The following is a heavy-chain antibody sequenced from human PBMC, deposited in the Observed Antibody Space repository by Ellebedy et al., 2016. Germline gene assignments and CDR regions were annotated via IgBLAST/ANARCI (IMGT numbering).Heavy chain of an antibody. CDR2: IYSTGST. V-gene: IGHV4-4*07. D-gene: IGHD2-21*01. Sequence: SETLSLTXSVSGGSIERLFWSWIRQPAGRGLEWIGRIYSTGSTNYSPSLHSRVTMSIETSKDQFSLRLTSVTAADTAVYYCAREAGAYRIYYYYVDVWGKGTTVTVSS. J-gene: IGHJ6*03. CDR3: AREAGAYRIYYYYVDV. CDR1: GGSIERLF.